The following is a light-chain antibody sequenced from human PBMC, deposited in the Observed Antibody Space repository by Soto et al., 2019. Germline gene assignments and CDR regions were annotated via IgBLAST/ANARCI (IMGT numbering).Light chain of an antibody. V-gene: IGKV3-20*01. J-gene: IGKJ5*01. CDR1: QTVSSY. Sequence: ENVLTQSPGTLSLSPGERATLSCRASQTVSSYLTWYQQRPGQAPRLLISGASRRATGIPDRFSGSGSGTDVTRTISMREHEDFALYYGQQYGTSPITFGQGTRRE. CDR2: GAS. CDR3: QQYGTSPIT.